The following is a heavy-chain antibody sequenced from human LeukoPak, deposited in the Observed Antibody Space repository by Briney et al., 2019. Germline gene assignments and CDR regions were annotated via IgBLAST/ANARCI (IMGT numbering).Heavy chain of an antibody. J-gene: IGHJ4*02. V-gene: IGHV3-23*01. Sequence: GGSLRLSCAASGFTFSSYAMSWVRLAPGKGLEWVSAISGSGGSTYYADSVKGQFTISRDNSKNTLYLQMNSLRDEDTAVYYCAKAVVSSGWPAGVDYWGQGILVTVSS. CDR1: GFTFSSYA. CDR2: ISGSGGST. CDR3: AKAVVSSGWPAGVDY. D-gene: IGHD6-19*01.